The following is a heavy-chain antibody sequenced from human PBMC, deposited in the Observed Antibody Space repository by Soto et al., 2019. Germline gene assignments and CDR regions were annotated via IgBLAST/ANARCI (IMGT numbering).Heavy chain of an antibody. CDR1: GFTFSSYS. CDR3: ARVAYSYGYSY. Sequence: GGSLRLSCAASGFTFSSYSMNWVRQAPGKGLEWVSSISSSSYIYYADSVKGRFTISRDNAKNSLYLQMNSLRAEDTAVYYCARVAYSYGYSYWGQGTLVTVSS. V-gene: IGHV3-21*01. J-gene: IGHJ4*02. CDR2: ISSSSYI. D-gene: IGHD5-18*01.